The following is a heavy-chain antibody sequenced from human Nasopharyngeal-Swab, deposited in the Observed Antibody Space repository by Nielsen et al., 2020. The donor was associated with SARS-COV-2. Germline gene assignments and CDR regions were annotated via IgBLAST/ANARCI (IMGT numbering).Heavy chain of an antibody. V-gene: IGHV3-7*03. Sequence: GESLKISCADSGFNFNTSWMTWVRQAPGKGLEWVANINPDGSEMQYVDSVKGRFTISRDNAENSLYLHMNSLRGDDTAVYYCAHYASAAYWGQGTLVTVCS. CDR1: GFNFNTSW. J-gene: IGHJ4*02. CDR3: AHYASAAY. D-gene: IGHD2-2*01. CDR2: INPDGSEM.